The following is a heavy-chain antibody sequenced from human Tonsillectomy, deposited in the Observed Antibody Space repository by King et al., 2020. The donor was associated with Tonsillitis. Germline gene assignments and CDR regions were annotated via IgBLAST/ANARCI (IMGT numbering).Heavy chain of an antibody. CDR2: IRGSGSPI. J-gene: IGHJ4*02. V-gene: IGHV3-48*01. CDR3: ARDHDWAFDY. Sequence: VQLVESGGGMVQPGESLRLSCVASRFTFSTYSMNWVRQAPGKGLEWVSYIRGSGSPISYADSVKGRFTISRDNAKNSLYLQMDSLRAEDTAVYYCARDHDWAFDYWGQGSLVTVSS. CDR1: RFTFSTYS. D-gene: IGHD3-9*01.